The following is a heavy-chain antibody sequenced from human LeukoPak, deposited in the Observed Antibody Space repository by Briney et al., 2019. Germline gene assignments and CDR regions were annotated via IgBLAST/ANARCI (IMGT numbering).Heavy chain of an antibody. V-gene: IGHV3-7*03. J-gene: IGHJ4*02. CDR2: IKYDGSQK. Sequence: PEGSLRLSCAASGFTFSNYWMSWVRQAPGKGLEWVTIIKYDGSQKYYADSVKGRFTISRDNAKNSLSLQMNSLRVEDTAVYYCARDWNYFENSGFYFEHWGQGTLVTVSS. D-gene: IGHD3-22*01. CDR3: ARDWNYFENSGFYFEH. CDR1: GFTFSNYW.